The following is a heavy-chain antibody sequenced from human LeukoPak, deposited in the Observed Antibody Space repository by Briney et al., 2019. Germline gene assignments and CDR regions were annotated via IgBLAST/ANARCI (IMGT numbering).Heavy chain of an antibody. J-gene: IGHJ4*02. CDR3: VKGSPAAGTND. D-gene: IGHD6-13*01. Sequence: PGGSLRLSCSASGFTFSSYAMHWVRQAPGKGLEYVSAISSNGGGTYYADSVKGRFTISRDNSKNTLYLQMSSLRAEDTAVYYCVKGSPAAGTNDWGQGTLVTVSS. CDR2: ISSNGGGT. V-gene: IGHV3-64D*09. CDR1: GFTFSSYA.